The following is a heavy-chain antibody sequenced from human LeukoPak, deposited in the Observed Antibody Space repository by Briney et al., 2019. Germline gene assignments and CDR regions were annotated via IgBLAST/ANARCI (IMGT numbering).Heavy chain of an antibody. CDR2: IYTSGST. J-gene: IGHJ4*02. V-gene: IGHV4-61*02. D-gene: IGHD4-23*01. CDR1: GGSISSGSYY. CDR3: ARDREVTPYYFDY. Sequence: SQTLSLTCTVSGGSISSGSYYWSWIRQPAGKGLEWIGRIYTSGSTNYNPSLKSRVTISVDTSKNHFSLKLSSVTAADTGVYYCARDREVTPYYFDYWGQGTLVSVSS.